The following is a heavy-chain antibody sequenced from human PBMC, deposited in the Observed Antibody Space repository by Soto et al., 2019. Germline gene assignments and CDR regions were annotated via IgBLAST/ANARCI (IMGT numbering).Heavy chain of an antibody. CDR1: GGSFSGYY. CDR2: INHSGST. Sequence: SETLSLTCAVYGGSFSGYYWSWIRQPPGKGLEWIGEINHSGSTNYNPSLKSRVTISVDTSKNQFSLKLSSVTAADTAVYYCARGQGPVVVPAAISSPFDYWGQGTLVTVSS. J-gene: IGHJ4*02. CDR3: ARGQGPVVVPAAISSPFDY. V-gene: IGHV4-34*01. D-gene: IGHD2-2*02.